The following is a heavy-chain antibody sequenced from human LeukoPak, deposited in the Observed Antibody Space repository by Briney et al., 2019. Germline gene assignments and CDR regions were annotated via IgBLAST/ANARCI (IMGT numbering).Heavy chain of an antibody. CDR3: ARVGYYDTSGYWVY. CDR1: GGSISSSSYY. Sequence: SETLSLTCTVSGGSISSSSYYWGWIRQPPGKGLEWIGSIYYSGNTYYNPSLNSRFTISVDTSKNQFSLKLSSVTYADTAVYYCARVGYYDTSGYWVYWGQGTLVTVSS. D-gene: IGHD3-22*01. J-gene: IGHJ4*02. CDR2: IYYSGNT. V-gene: IGHV4-39*01.